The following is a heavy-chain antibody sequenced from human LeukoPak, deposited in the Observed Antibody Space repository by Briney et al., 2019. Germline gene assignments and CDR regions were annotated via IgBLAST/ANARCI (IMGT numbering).Heavy chain of an antibody. CDR1: GFTFSTYA. J-gene: IGHJ4*02. Sequence: GGSLRLSCAASGFTFSTYAMSWVRQAPGKGLEWVSAISGGDGVIYYADSVKGRFTISRDNSKNTLYLQMNSLRVEDTAVYYCAKREVAAVGYFDYWGQGALVTVSS. D-gene: IGHD6-19*01. V-gene: IGHV3-23*01. CDR2: ISGGDGVI. CDR3: AKREVAAVGYFDY.